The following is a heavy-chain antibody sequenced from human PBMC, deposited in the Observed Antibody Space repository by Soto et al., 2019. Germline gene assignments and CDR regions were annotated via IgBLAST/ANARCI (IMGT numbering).Heavy chain of an antibody. V-gene: IGHV4-30-2*01. CDR3: ARVSNGVYYYGMDV. D-gene: IGHD2-8*01. CDR1: GGSISSGGYS. CDR2: IYHSGST. Sequence: SETLSLTCAVSGGSISSGGYSWSWIRQPPGKGLEWIGYIYHSGSTYYNPSLKSRVTISEDRSKNQFSLKLSSVTAADTAVYYCARVSNGVYYYGMDVWGQGTTVTVSS. J-gene: IGHJ6*02.